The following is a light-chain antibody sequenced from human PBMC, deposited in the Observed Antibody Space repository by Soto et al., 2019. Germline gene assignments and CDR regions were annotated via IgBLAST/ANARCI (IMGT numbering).Light chain of an antibody. Sequence: EIVLTQSPATLSLSPGERATLSCRASQSVSSYLAWYQQKPGQAPRLLIYDASNRATGIPARFSGSGSGTEFTLTISCLEPEDFAVYYCQQRSNWPSFGGGTKVEIK. CDR2: DAS. J-gene: IGKJ4*01. CDR3: QQRSNWPS. CDR1: QSVSSY. V-gene: IGKV3-11*01.